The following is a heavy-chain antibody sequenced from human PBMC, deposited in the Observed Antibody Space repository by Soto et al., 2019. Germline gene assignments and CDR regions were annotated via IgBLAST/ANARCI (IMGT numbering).Heavy chain of an antibody. V-gene: IGHV3-21*01. CDR1: GFTFSSYS. D-gene: IGHD6-19*01. Sequence: GGSLRLSCAASGFTFSSYSMNWVRQAPGKGLEWVSSISSSSSYIYYADSVKGRFTISRDNAKNSLYLQMNSLRAEDTAVYYCARAMAVADTGNYFDYWGQGTLVTVSS. CDR2: ISSSSSYI. CDR3: ARAMAVADTGNYFDY. J-gene: IGHJ4*01.